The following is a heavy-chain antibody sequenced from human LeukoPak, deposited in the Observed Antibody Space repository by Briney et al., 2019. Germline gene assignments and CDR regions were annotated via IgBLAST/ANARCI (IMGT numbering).Heavy chain of an antibody. V-gene: IGHV4-59*02. D-gene: IGHD3-3*01. Sequence: SETLSLTCTVSGAFVSSHYWSWVRQPPGEGLEWIGYVSYSGGTNYNPSLKSRVTISLDTSKGQFSLRLNSVTAADTAVYFCARLSTFYDFWSPLDYWGQGTLVTVSS. CDR2: VSYSGGT. CDR1: GAFVSSHY. J-gene: IGHJ4*02. CDR3: ARLSTFYDFWSPLDY.